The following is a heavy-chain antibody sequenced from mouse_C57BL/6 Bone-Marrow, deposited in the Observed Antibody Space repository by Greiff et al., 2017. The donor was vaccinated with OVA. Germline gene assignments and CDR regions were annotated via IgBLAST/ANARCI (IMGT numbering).Heavy chain of an antibody. D-gene: IGHD1-1*01. CDR1: GYAFSSSW. J-gene: IGHJ2*01. V-gene: IGHV1-82*01. CDR3: AREIGSSYYFDY. Sequence: VQLQESGPELVKPGASVKISCKASGYAFSSSWMNWVKQRPGKGLEWIGRIYPGDGDTNYNGKFKGKATLTADKSSSTAYMQLSSLTSEDSAVYFCAREIGSSYYFDYWGQGTTLTVSS. CDR2: IYPGDGDT.